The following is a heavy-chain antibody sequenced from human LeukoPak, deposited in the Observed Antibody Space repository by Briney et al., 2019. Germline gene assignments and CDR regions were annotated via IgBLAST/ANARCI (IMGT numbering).Heavy chain of an antibody. CDR1: GYTFTSYG. Sequence: ASVKVSCKAPGYTFTSYGISWVRQAPGQGLEWMGWISAYNGNTNYAQKLQGRVTMTTDTSTSTAYMELRSLRSDDTAVYYCATTTLDYGLPLPLDYWGQGTLVTVSS. CDR3: ATTTLDYGLPLPLDY. D-gene: IGHD4-17*01. CDR2: ISAYNGNT. V-gene: IGHV1-18*01. J-gene: IGHJ4*02.